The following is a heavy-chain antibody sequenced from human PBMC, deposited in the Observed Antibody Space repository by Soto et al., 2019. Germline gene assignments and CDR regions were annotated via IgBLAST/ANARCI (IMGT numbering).Heavy chain of an antibody. CDR2: ISSNGGST. CDR1: GFTFSSYA. CDR3: ARDVVGGRSSMDV. V-gene: IGHV3-64*01. J-gene: IGHJ6*02. Sequence: EVQLVESGGGLVQPGGSLRLSCAASGFTFSSYAMHWVRQAPGKGLEYVSAISSNGGSTYYANSVKGRFTISRDKSKNTLYLLMGSLRAEDMAVYYCARDVVGGRSSMDVWGQGTRVTVSS. D-gene: IGHD1-26*01.